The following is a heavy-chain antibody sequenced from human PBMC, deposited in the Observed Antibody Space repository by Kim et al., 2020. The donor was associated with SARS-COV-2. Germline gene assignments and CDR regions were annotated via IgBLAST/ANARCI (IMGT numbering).Heavy chain of an antibody. Sequence: GGSLRLSCAASGFTFSRSAMHWVRQAPGKGLEWVAVISYDGSNKYYADSVKGRYTISRDNSKNTLYLEMNSLRGADTAVYYCARDKNSGYANYYYHGLDVWGQGTTVTVSS. D-gene: IGHD5-12*01. V-gene: IGHV3-30-3*01. CDR2: ISYDGSNK. J-gene: IGHJ6*02. CDR3: ARDKNSGYANYYYHGLDV. CDR1: GFTFSRSA.